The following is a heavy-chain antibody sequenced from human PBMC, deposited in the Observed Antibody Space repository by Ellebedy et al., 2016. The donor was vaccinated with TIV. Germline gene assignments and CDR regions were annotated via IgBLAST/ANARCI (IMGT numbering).Heavy chain of an antibody. D-gene: IGHD4-11*01. V-gene: IGHV1-2*02. CDR2: SNPDNGVT. Sequence: AASVKVSCKTSGYTFTDYYIHWVRQAPGQGPEWVGWSNPDNGVTVYEQKLQGRVTITGDTSISTVYMELSSLRSDDTAIYYCVRDLTNPVTGDYWGQGTLVFVSS. CDR3: VRDLTNPVTGDY. CDR1: GYTFTDYY. J-gene: IGHJ4*02.